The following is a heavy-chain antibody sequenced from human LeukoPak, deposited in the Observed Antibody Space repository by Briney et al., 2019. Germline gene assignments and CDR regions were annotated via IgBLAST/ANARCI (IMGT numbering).Heavy chain of an antibody. V-gene: IGHV3-30-3*01. CDR1: GFTFSSYA. Sequence: PGRSLRLSCAASGFTFSSYAMHWVRQAPGKGLEWVAVISYDGSNKYYADSVKGRFTISRDNSKNTLYLQMNSLRAKDTAVYYCARDTRGDYYFDYWGQGTLVTVSS. CDR2: ISYDGSNK. CDR3: ARDTRGDYYFDY. J-gene: IGHJ4*02. D-gene: IGHD2-21*02.